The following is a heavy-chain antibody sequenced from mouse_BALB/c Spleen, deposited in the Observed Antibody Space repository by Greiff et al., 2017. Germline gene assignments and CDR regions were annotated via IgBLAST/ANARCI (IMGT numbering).Heavy chain of an antibody. CDR3: AREGDGYFDY. CDR2: ISSGGSYT. D-gene: IGHD2-3*01. J-gene: IGHJ2*01. V-gene: IGHV5-6*02. Sequence: EVMLVESGGDLVKPGGSLKLSCAASGFTFSSYGMSWVRQTPDKRLEWVATISSGGSYTYYPDTVTGRFTISRDNAKNTLYLEMSSLKSEDTAMYYCAREGDGYFDYWGQGTTLTVSS. CDR1: GFTFSSYG.